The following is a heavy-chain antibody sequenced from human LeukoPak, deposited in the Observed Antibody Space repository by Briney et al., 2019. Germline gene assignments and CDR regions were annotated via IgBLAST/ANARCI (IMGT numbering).Heavy chain of an antibody. CDR2: ISGSGGST. J-gene: IGHJ4*02. D-gene: IGHD5-18*01. CDR3: AGRRTGYSSGYGH. V-gene: IGHV3-23*01. Sequence: GGSLRLSCAASGFTFSSYAMSWVRQTPGKGLEWVSAISGSGGSTYYADSVRGRFTISRDNSKNTLYLQMTSLRVEDTAVYYCAGRRTGYSSGYGHWGQGTLVTVSS. CDR1: GFTFSSYA.